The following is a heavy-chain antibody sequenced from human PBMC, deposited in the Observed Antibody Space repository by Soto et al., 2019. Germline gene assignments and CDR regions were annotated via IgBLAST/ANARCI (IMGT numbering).Heavy chain of an antibody. CDR2: MNPNSGNT. CDR1: GYSFTSYD. D-gene: IGHD2-15*01. J-gene: IGHJ3*02. CDR3: ARYPYTSYCSDGSCSYDAFDI. V-gene: IGHV1-8*01. Sequence: QVQMVQSGAEVKKPGASVKVSCRASGYSFTSYDVNWVRQATGQGLEWMGWMNPNSGNTAFAQKFQGRVTMTRDTPISTAYMELSGLRSEDTGVYYCARYPYTSYCSDGSCSYDAFDIWGQGTVVTVSS.